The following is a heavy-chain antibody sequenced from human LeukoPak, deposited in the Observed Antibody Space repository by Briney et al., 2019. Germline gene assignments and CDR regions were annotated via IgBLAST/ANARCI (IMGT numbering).Heavy chain of an antibody. D-gene: IGHD2-2*01. CDR3: ARDSFVVVVPASGAGWFDP. Sequence: GGSLRLSCAASGFTFSSYSMNWVRQAPGKGLEWVSSISSSSSNIYYADSVKGRFTISRDNAKNTLSLQMNSLRAEDTAVYYCARDSFVVVVPASGAGWFDPWGQGTLVTVSS. CDR2: ISSSSSNI. CDR1: GFTFSSYS. J-gene: IGHJ5*02. V-gene: IGHV3-21*01.